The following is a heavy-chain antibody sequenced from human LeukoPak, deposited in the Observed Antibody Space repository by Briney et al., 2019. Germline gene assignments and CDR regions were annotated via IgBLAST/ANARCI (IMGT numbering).Heavy chain of an antibody. CDR2: VSYGGST. J-gene: IGHJ5*02. CDR3: ARRSYSASFDP. Sequence: SETLSLTCTVSGDSINDDDYYWGWLRQPPGTGLEHLGSVSYGGSTYYSPSLKSRVNIYIDISKNQFSLKLRSVTAADTAVYYCARRSYSASFDPWGQGRLVTVSS. CDR1: GDSINDDDYY. D-gene: IGHD2-21*01. V-gene: IGHV4-39*01.